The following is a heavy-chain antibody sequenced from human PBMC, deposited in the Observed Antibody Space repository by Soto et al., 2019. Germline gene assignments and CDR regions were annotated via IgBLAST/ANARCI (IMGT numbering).Heavy chain of an antibody. V-gene: IGHV3-43*01. D-gene: IGHD6-6*01. CDR2: ISWGGGST. CDR3: AKDGSQDSSSHSYYYYGMDV. J-gene: IGHJ6*02. CDR1: GFTFDDYT. Sequence: GGSLRLSCAASGFTFDDYTMHWVRQAPWKGLEWVSLISWGGGSTYYADSVKGRFTISRDNSKNSLYLQMNSLRTEDTALYYCAKDGSQDSSSHSYYYYGMDVWGQGTTVTVSS.